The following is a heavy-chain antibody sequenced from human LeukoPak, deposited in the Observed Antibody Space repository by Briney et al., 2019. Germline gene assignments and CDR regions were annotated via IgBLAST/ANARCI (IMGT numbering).Heavy chain of an antibody. CDR1: GFTFSSYS. Sequence: GGSLRLSCAASGFTFSSYSMSWVRQAPGKGLEWVANIKQDGSEKYYVDSVKGRFTISRDNAKNSLYLQMNSLRAEDTAVYYCARVQGGLQMNDYWGQGTLVTVSS. D-gene: IGHD4-11*01. CDR2: IKQDGSEK. V-gene: IGHV3-7*01. CDR3: ARVQGGLQMNDY. J-gene: IGHJ4*02.